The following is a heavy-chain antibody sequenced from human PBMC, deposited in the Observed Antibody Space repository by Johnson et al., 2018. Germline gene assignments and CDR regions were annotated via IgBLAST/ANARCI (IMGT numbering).Heavy chain of an antibody. Sequence: QVRLQLWAAGLLKPSETLSPTSGVYGGSFINYHWTWIPQAPGQGPVWVGGITHRGNTNYPQSLKRRVTLSLDTSQNQFSLRLSSVNAAPTAVYYCARAQDYGSPGCGMDVWGQGTTVTV. CDR3: ARAQDYGSPGCGMDV. CDR2: ITHRGNT. J-gene: IGHJ6*02. D-gene: IGHD4-17*01. V-gene: IGHV4-34*01. CDR1: GGSFINYH.